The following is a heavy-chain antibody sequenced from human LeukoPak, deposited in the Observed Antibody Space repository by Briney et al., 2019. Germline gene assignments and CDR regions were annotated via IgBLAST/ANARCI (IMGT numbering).Heavy chain of an antibody. CDR1: GGSFSGYY. CDR3: ARERWSGPQWVDY. J-gene: IGHJ4*02. D-gene: IGHD3-3*01. Sequence: SETLSLTCAVYGGSFSGYYWSWIRQPPGKGLEWIGEINHSGSTNYNPSLKSRVTISVDTSKNQFSLKLSSVTAADTAVYYCARERWSGPQWVDYWGQGALVTVSS. V-gene: IGHV4-34*01. CDR2: INHSGST.